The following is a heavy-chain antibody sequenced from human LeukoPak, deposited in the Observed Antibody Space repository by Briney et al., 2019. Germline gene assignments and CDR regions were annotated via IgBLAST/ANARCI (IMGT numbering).Heavy chain of an antibody. CDR2: IYYSGST. CDR3: ARRRRYSSSWQPGVFDY. CDR1: GGSISSSSYY. J-gene: IGHJ4*02. D-gene: IGHD6-13*01. V-gene: IGHV4-39*01. Sequence: SETLSLTCTVSGGSISSSSYYWGWIRQPPGKGLEWIGSIYYSGSTYYNPSLKSRVTISVDTSKNQFSLKLSSVTAADTAVYYCARRRRYSSSWQPGVFDYWGQGTLVTVSS.